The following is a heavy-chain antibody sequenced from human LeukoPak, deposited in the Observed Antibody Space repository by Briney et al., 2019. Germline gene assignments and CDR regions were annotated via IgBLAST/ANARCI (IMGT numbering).Heavy chain of an antibody. CDR3: ARGGKSELGTCDF. J-gene: IGHJ4*02. CDR2: INPKSGGT. D-gene: IGHD7-27*01. Sequence: ASVKVSCKASGYTFTGYYMHWVRQAPGQGLEWMGWINPKSGGTNYAQKFRGRVTMTMDTSINTAYMELSSLRSDDTAVYYCARGGKSELGTCDFWGQGTLVTVSA. CDR1: GYTFTGYY. V-gene: IGHV1-2*02.